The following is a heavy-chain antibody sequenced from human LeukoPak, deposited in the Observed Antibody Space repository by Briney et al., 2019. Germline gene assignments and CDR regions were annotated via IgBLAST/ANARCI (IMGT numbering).Heavy chain of an antibody. CDR2: IYTSGST. CDR1: GDSISTYY. J-gene: IGHJ4*02. V-gene: IGHV4-4*07. CDR3: ARGPWIQLWLPYYFDY. D-gene: IGHD5-18*01. Sequence: SETLSLTCTVSGDSISTYYWSWIRQPAGKGLEWIGRIYTSGSTNYNPSLKSRVTISVDTSKNQFSLKLSSVTAADTAVYYCARGPWIQLWLPYYFDYWGQGTLVTVSS.